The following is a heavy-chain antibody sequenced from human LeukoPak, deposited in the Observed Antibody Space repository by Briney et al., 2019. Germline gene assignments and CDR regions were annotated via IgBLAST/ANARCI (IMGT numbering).Heavy chain of an antibody. CDR2: IIPIFGTA. V-gene: IGHV1-69*13. CDR1: GGTFSSYA. Sequence: SVKVSCKASGGTFSSYAISWVRQAPGQGLEWMGGIIPIFGTANYAQKFQGRVTITADESTSTAYIELSSLRSEDTAMYYCARERDGYNPPFDYWGQGTLVTVSS. CDR3: ARERDGYNPPFDY. D-gene: IGHD5-24*01. J-gene: IGHJ4*02.